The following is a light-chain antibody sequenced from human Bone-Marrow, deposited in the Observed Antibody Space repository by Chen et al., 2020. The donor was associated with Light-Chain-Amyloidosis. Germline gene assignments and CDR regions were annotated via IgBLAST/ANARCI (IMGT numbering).Light chain of an antibody. V-gene: IGLV3-21*02. J-gene: IGLJ3*02. CDR2: DDS. CDR3: QVWDRSSDRPV. Sequence: SYVLTQPSSVSVAPGQTGTIAWGGNNIGSTSVDWYQQTPGQAPLLVVYDDSDRPSGIPKRLSGSNSGNTATLTISRVEAGDEADYYCQVWDRSSDRPVFGGGTKLTVL. CDR1: NIGSTS.